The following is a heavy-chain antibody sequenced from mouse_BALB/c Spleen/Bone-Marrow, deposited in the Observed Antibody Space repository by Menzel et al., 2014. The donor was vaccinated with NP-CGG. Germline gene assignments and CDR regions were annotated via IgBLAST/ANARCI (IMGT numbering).Heavy chain of an antibody. D-gene: IGHD2-1*01. J-gene: IGHJ3*01. CDR2: IDPSDSET. Sequence: QVQLQQSGAEVVKPGAPVKLSCKASGYTFTRYWMHWVRQRPGRGLEWIGKIDPSDSETHYNHEFKDKATLTVDKSSSTAYIQLSSLTSEDSAVYFCARSGGNYVAWFVYWSQGTLVTVSP. V-gene: IGHV1-69*02. CDR1: GYTFTRYW. CDR3: ARSGGNYVAWFVY.